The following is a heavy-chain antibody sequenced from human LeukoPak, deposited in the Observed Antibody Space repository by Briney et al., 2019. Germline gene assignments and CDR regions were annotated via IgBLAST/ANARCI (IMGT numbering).Heavy chain of an antibody. CDR3: GRGSVGFGELNY. CDR2: ISSSGSTI. Sequence: GGSLRLSCAASGFTFSSYEMNWVRQAPGKGLEWVSYISSSGSTIYYADSVKGRFTISRDNAKNSLYLQMNSLRIEDTAVYYCGRGSVGFGELNYWGQGTLVTVSS. V-gene: IGHV3-48*03. J-gene: IGHJ4*02. CDR1: GFTFSSYE. D-gene: IGHD3-10*01.